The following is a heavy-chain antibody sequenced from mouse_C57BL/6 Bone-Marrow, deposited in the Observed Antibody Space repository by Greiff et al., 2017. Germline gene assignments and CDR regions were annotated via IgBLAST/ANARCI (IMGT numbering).Heavy chain of an antibody. CDR1: GYTFTRYD. V-gene: IGHV1-85*01. CDR3: ARDWFAY. CDR2: IYPRDGST. Sequence: QVQLKQSGPELVKPGASVKLSCKASGYTFTRYDINWVKQRPGQGLEWIGWIYPRDGSTKYNEKFKGKATLTVDTASSTAYMELHSLTSEDSAVYFCARDWFAYWGQGTLVTVSA. J-gene: IGHJ3*01.